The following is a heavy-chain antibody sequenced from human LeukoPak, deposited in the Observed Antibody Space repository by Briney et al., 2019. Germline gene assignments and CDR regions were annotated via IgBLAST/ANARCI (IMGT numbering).Heavy chain of an antibody. V-gene: IGHV5-51*01. D-gene: IGHD3-3*01. CDR1: GSSFTSYW. Sequence: GESLKISYKGSGSSFTSYWIGWVRQMPGKSLEWVGIIYPGDSANKESPSFEGQVTISADKCISTAYLQWSSLKASDTAMYYCARLVDEYYDLWSGPLVAFDIWGQGTMVTVSS. J-gene: IGHJ3*02. CDR2: IYPGDSAN. CDR3: ARLVDEYYDLWSGPLVAFDI.